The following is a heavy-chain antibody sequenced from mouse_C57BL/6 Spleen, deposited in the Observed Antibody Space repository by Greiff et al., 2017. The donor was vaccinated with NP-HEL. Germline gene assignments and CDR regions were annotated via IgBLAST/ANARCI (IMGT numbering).Heavy chain of an antibody. CDR1: GYTFTSYW. CDR3: ARITTVVAPPFDY. Sequence: VQLQQPGAELVKPGASVKLSCKASGYTFTSYWMHWVKQRPGQGLEWIGMIHPNSGSTNYNEKFKSKATLTVDKSSSTAYMQLSSLTSEDSAVYYCARITTVVAPPFDYWGQGTTLTVSS. CDR2: IHPNSGST. V-gene: IGHV1-64*01. J-gene: IGHJ2*01. D-gene: IGHD1-1*01.